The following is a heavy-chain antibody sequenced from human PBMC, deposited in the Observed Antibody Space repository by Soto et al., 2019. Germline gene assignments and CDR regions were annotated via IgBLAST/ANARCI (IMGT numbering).Heavy chain of an antibody. CDR1: GGSFSGYY. Sequence: TLSLTCAVYGGSFSGYYWSWIRQPPGKGLEWIGEINHSGSTNYNPSLKSRVTISVDTSKNQFSLKLSSVTAADTAVYYCARSRRVRSMVRGVITPRATDYWGQGTLVTVSS. D-gene: IGHD3-10*01. V-gene: IGHV4-34*01. CDR3: ARSRRVRSMVRGVITPRATDY. CDR2: INHSGST. J-gene: IGHJ4*02.